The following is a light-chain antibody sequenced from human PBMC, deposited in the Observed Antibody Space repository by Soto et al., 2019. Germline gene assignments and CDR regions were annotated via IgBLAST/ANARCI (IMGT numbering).Light chain of an antibody. CDR1: QSITSNF. J-gene: IGKJ5*01. CDR2: GAS. V-gene: IGKV3-20*01. Sequence: EIVLRQSPGTLSLSPGERATLSCRASQSITSNFLAWYQKKPGQSPMLLIYGASRRAKGIPDRFSGSGSGTDFSLTISRLEPEDFAVYYCQQYGTSLSITFGQGTRL. CDR3: QQYGTSLSIT.